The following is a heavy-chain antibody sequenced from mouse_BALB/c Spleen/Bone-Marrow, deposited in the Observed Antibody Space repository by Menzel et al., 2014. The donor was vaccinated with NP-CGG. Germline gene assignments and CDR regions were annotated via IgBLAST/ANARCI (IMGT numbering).Heavy chain of an antibody. Sequence: EVQLMESGPELVKPGASVKMSCKASGYTFTAYVMHWVKQKPGQGLEWIGYINPYNDGTNYIEKFKGKATLTSDIPSSTAYMELSSLTSEDSAVYYCAREGWLLRFDYWGQGTTLTVSS. CDR2: INPYNDGT. D-gene: IGHD2-3*01. V-gene: IGHV1-14*01. CDR1: GYTFTAYV. CDR3: AREGWLLRFDY. J-gene: IGHJ2*01.